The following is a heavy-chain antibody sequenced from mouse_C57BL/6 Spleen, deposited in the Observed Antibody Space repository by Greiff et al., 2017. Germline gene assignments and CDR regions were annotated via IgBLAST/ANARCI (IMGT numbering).Heavy chain of an antibody. Sequence: LQPGAELVKPGASVKVSCKASGYTFTSYWMHWVKQRPGQGLEWIGRIHPSDSDTNYNQKFKGKATLTVDKSSSTAYMQLSSLTSENSAVYYCAAFITTVVATPAWFAYWGQGTLVTVSA. V-gene: IGHV1-74*01. CDR2: IHPSDSDT. D-gene: IGHD1-1*01. CDR1: GYTFTSYW. J-gene: IGHJ3*01. CDR3: AAFITTVVATPAWFAY.